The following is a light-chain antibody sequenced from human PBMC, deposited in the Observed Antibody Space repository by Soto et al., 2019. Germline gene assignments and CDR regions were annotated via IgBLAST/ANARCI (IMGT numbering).Light chain of an antibody. CDR1: SSNIGNNY. CDR3: ATWDTSLSAVL. CDR2: DNN. Sequence: QSALTQPPSVSAAPGQKVTISCSGSSSNIGNNYVSWYQQVPGTAPKLLIYDNNQRPSGIPDRLSGSKSGTSATLGITGLQTGDEADYYCATWDTSLSAVLFGGGTKLTVL. V-gene: IGLV1-51*01. J-gene: IGLJ2*01.